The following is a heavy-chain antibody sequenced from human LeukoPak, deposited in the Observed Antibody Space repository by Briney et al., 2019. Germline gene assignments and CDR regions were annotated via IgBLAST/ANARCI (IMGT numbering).Heavy chain of an antibody. V-gene: IGHV1-18*01. CDR3: ASMGTTGYYYYGMDV. CDR2: ISAYNGNT. Sequence: ASVKVSCKASGYTFTSYGISWVRQAPGQGLEWMGWISAYNGNTNYAQKLQARVTMTTDTSTSTAYMELRSLRSDDTAVYYCASMGTTGYYYYGMDVWGQGTTVTVSS. J-gene: IGHJ6*02. CDR1: GYTFTSYG. D-gene: IGHD4-17*01.